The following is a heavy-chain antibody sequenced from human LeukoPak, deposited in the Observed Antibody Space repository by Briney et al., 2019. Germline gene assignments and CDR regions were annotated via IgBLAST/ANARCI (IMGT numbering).Heavy chain of an antibody. Sequence: SETLSLTRTVSGGSISSGDYYWSWIRQPPGKGLEWIGYIYYSGSTYYNPSLKSRVTISVDKSKNQFSLKLSSVTAADTAVYYCARDQTSSGYSPGYYFDYWGQGTLVTVSS. CDR2: IYYSGST. CDR3: ARDQTSSGYSPGYYFDY. V-gene: IGHV4-30-4*01. D-gene: IGHD3-22*01. CDR1: GGSISSGDYY. J-gene: IGHJ4*02.